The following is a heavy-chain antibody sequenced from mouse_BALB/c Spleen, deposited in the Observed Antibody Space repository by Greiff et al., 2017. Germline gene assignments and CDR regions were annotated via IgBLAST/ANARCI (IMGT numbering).Heavy chain of an antibody. CDR1: GFTFSSFG. Sequence: DVMLVESGGGLVQPGGSRKLSCAASGFTFSSFGMHWVRQAPEKGLEWVAYISSGSSTIYYADTVKGRFTISRDNPKNTLFLQMTSLRSEDTAMYYCSYGNYVRYAMDYWGQGTSVTVSS. J-gene: IGHJ4*01. D-gene: IGHD2-1*01. CDR2: ISSGSSTI. CDR3: SYGNYVRYAMDY. V-gene: IGHV5-17*02.